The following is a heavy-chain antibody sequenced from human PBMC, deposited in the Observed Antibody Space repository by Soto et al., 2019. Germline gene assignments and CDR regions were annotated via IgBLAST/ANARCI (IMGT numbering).Heavy chain of an antibody. Sequence: QVQLVQSGAEVKKPGSSVKVSCKASGGTFSSYAISWVRQAPGQGLEWMGGIIPIFGTANYAQKFQGRVTFTADESTSTAYMELSSLRSEDTAVYYCARDGSSTSCYTRNGMDVWGQGTTVTVSS. CDR1: GGTFSSYA. CDR3: ARDGSSTSCYTRNGMDV. D-gene: IGHD2-2*02. V-gene: IGHV1-69*01. J-gene: IGHJ6*02. CDR2: IIPIFGTA.